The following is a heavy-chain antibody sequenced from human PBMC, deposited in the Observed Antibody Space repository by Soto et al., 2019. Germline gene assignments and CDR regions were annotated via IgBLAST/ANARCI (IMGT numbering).Heavy chain of an antibody. CDR3: AHLSTLTTGFDY. V-gene: IGHV2-5*01. CDR2: IYWNDDK. J-gene: IGHJ4*02. Sequence: QITLKESGPTLVKPTQTLTLTCIFSGFSLATNAVGVGWIRQPPGKALEWLALIYWNDDKRYSPSLKSRLTILKAXSKNQVVLTMTNMDPVDTATYYCAHLSTLTTGFDYWGQGTLVTVSS. CDR1: GFSLATNAVG. D-gene: IGHD4-4*01.